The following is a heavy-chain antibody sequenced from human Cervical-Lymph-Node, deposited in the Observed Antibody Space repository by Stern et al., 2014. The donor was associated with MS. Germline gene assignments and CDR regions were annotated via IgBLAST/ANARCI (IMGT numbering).Heavy chain of an antibody. D-gene: IGHD2-2*01. CDR3: AYANRQFQLLSAFDY. Sequence: EVQLVESGGGLVQPGRSLRLSCAASGFTFDDYAMHWVRQAPGQGLEWVSGISWNSGSIGYADSVTGRFTISRDNAKNSLYLQMNSLRAEDTALYYCAYANRQFQLLSAFDYWGQGTLVTVSS. CDR1: GFTFDDYA. V-gene: IGHV3-9*01. J-gene: IGHJ4*02. CDR2: ISWNSGSI.